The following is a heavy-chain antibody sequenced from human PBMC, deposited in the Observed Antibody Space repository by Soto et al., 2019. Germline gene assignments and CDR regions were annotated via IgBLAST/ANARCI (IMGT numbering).Heavy chain of an antibody. CDR2: ISYDGSNK. V-gene: IGHV3-30*18. CDR3: AKDLTTELYYYYYGMDV. CDR1: GFTFSSYG. D-gene: IGHD3-9*01. J-gene: IGHJ6*02. Sequence: GGSLRLSCAASGFTFSSYGMHWVRQAPGKGLEWVAVISYDGSNKYYADSVKGRFTISRDNSKNTLYLQMNSLRAEDTAVYYWAKDLTTELYYYYYGMDVWGQGTTVTVSS.